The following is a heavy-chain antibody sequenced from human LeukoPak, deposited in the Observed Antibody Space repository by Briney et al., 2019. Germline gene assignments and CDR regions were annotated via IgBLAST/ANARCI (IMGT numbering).Heavy chain of an antibody. J-gene: IGHJ4*02. V-gene: IGHV3-23*01. CDR2: ILGSGGST. CDR3: AKWGDNDVLTGYYVPDY. D-gene: IGHD3-9*01. Sequence: GASLRLSCAASGFTFSNYAMSWVRQAPGKRLEWVSAILGSGGSTYYADSVKGRFTVSRDNSKSTLYLQMNSLRAEDTALYYCAKWGDNDVLTGYYVPDYWGQGTLVTVSS. CDR1: GFTFSNYA.